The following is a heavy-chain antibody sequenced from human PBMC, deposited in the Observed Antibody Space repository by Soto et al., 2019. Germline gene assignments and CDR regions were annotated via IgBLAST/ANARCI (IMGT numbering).Heavy chain of an antibody. CDR2: IYPGDSDT. CDR1: GYSFTSYW. D-gene: IGHD5-18*01. J-gene: IGHJ6*02. V-gene: IGHV5-51*01. CDR3: ARGNVWGTAMPTSIYYYYGMDV. Sequence: PGESLKISCKGSGYSFTSYWIGWVRQMPGKGLEWMGIIYPGDSDTRYSPSFQGQVTISADKSISTAYLQWSSLKASDTAMYYCARGNVWGTAMPTSIYYYYGMDVWGQGTTVTVSS.